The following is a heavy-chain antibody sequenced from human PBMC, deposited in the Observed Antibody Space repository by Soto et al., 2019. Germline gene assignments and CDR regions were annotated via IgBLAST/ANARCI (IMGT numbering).Heavy chain of an antibody. CDR1: GFTLSDHY. CDR3: ARNTIVDWGRFDS. CDR2: SRDKAQGYST. V-gene: IGHV3-72*01. J-gene: IGHJ4*02. Sequence: GGSLRLSCAGSGFTLSDHYIDWVRQAPGKGLEWVGRSRDKAQGYSTAYAASVKGRFTTSRDESKNSVYLQMNSLKTEDTAVYYCARNTIVDWGRFDSWGQGTLVTVSS. D-gene: IGHD3-22*01.